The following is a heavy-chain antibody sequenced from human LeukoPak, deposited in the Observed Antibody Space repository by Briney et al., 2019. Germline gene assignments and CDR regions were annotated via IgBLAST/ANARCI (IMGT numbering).Heavy chain of an antibody. D-gene: IGHD4-17*01. J-gene: IGHJ2*01. CDR3: ARTNDYGDYAELWNWYFDL. Sequence: GASVKVSCRASGGTFSSYAISWVRQAPGQGLEWMGGIIPIFGTANYAQKFQGRVTITADESTSTAYMELSSLRSEDTAVYYCARTNDYGDYAELWNWYFDLWGRGTLVTVSS. CDR1: GGTFSSYA. CDR2: IIPIFGTA. V-gene: IGHV1-69*01.